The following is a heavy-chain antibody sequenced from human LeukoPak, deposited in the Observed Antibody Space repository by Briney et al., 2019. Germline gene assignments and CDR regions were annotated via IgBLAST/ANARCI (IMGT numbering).Heavy chain of an antibody. CDR1: GFTLSIYW. J-gene: IGHJ4*02. Sequence: GGSLRLFCAASGFTLSIYWMSWLRQAPGKGVEGVANIKQDGSEKYYVDSVKGRFTISRDNVKNALYLQTNSLRAEDTAVYYCARERDCSSTSCYVNDYWGQGTLVTVSS. CDR3: ARERDCSSTSCYVNDY. D-gene: IGHD2-2*01. CDR2: IKQDGSEK. V-gene: IGHV3-7*03.